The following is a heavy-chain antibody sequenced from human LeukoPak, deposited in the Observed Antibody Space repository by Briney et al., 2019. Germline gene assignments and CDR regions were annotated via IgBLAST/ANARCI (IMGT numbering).Heavy chain of an antibody. CDR2: INWNGGST. J-gene: IGHJ4*02. Sequence: GGSLRLSCAAAGFTLDDYGMSWVRHAPGKGREWVSGINWNGGSTVYADSVKGRFTISRDNAKNSLYLQMNSLRAEDTALYYCARGDYYGSGSSGGDYWGQGTLVTVSS. V-gene: IGHV3-20*04. CDR1: GFTLDDYG. CDR3: ARGDYYGSGSSGGDY. D-gene: IGHD3-10*01.